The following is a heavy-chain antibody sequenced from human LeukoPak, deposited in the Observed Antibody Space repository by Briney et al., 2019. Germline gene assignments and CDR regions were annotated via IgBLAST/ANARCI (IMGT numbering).Heavy chain of an antibody. V-gene: IGHV3-48*03. D-gene: IGHD2-15*01. CDR1: GFTFSTYE. CDR3: ARTNYCSGGSCYVY. Sequence: GGSLRLSCAASGFTFSTYEMNWVRQAPGKGLEWVSCISLSGSTIYYADSVKGRFTISRDNAKNSLYLQMNSLRAEDTAVYYCARTNYCSGGSCYVYWGQGTLVSVSS. CDR2: ISLSGSTI. J-gene: IGHJ4*02.